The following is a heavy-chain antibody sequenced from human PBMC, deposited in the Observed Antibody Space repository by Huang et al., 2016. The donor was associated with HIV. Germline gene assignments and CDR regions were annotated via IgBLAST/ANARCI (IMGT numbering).Heavy chain of an antibody. CDR2: INTKTGKP. CDR3: ARYRLTGTFLDS. V-gene: IGHV7-4-1*02. D-gene: IGHD3-9*01. J-gene: IGHJ4*02. CDR1: GYTFTTYS. Sequence: VKVSCKASGYTFTTYSLIWVRQPPGQGLEWMGWINTKTGKPTYSQGFTGRFVFSLDTTVNTAYLQISSLKTDDTAKYFCARYRLTGTFLDSWGQGTQVTVSS.